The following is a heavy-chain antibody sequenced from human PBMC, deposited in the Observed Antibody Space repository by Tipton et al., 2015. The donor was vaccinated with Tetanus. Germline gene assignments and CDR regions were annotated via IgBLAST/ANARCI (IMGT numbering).Heavy chain of an antibody. J-gene: IGHJ1*01. V-gene: IGHV3-74*03. CDR1: GFIFNDYY. CDR2: LSYDLTTT. D-gene: IGHD6-19*01. Sequence: SLRLSCAASGFIFNDYYIHWVRQAPGRGLEWVSRLSYDLTTTSYADSVKGRFTISRDNAKNMSYLQMNSLRVEDMAGYYWVGDLTLAGTGPLSDWWSQGGPVIVSS. CDR3: VGDLTLAGTGPLSDW.